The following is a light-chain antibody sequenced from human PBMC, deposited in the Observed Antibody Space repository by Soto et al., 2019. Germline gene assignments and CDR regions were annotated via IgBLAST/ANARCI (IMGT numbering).Light chain of an antibody. CDR3: SAYTTSNTRPTV. Sequence: ALTQPASVSGSPGQSITISCTGTSSDVGGYNYVSWYQHHPGKAPKLIIYDVTNRPSGVSNPFSGSKSGNTASLTISGLQPEDEAAYYCSAYTTSNTRPTVVGSVTKVSVL. V-gene: IGLV2-14*03. CDR1: SSDVGGYNY. CDR2: DVT. J-gene: IGLJ1*01.